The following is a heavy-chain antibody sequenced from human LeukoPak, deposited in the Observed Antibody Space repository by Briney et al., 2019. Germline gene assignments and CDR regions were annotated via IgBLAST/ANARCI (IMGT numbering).Heavy chain of an antibody. CDR2: ISSSSSYI. CDR3: ARPSTDIIVEAGMDV. V-gene: IGHV3-21*01. D-gene: IGHD2-2*01. CDR1: GFTFSSYS. Sequence: GGSLRLSCAASGFTFSSYSMNWVRQAPGKGLEWVSSISSSSSYIYYADSLKGRFTISRDNAKNSLYLQMNSLRAEDTAVYYCARPSTDIIVEAGMDVWGQGTTVTVSS. J-gene: IGHJ6*02.